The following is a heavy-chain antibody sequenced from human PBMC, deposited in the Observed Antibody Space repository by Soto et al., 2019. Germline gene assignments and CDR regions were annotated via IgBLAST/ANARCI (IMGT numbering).Heavy chain of an antibody. CDR3: ARDKYYDFWSGYYRGYYYYGMDV. Sequence: SETLSLSCPVSGGSISSGDYYWSWMRQPHGKGPECLGNIYYSGSTYYNPSLKSRVTISVDTSKNQFSLKLSSVTAADTAVYYCARDKYYDFWSGYYRGYYYYGMDVWGQGTTVTVSS. J-gene: IGHJ6*02. CDR2: IYYSGST. D-gene: IGHD3-3*01. CDR1: GGSISSGDYY. V-gene: IGHV4-30-4*01.